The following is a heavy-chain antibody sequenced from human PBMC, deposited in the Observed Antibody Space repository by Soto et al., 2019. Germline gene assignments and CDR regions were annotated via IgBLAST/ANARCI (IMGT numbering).Heavy chain of an antibody. J-gene: IGHJ6*02. V-gene: IGHV1-18*04. CDR3: ARDWRSGYYYYYHYGLAV. CDR2: ISAYNGNT. CDR1: GYTFTSYG. Sequence: ASVKVSCKASGYTFTSYGISWVRQAPGQGLEWMGWISAYNGNTNYAQKLQGRVTMTTDTSTSTAYMELRSLRSDDTAVYYCARDWRSGYYYYYHYGLAVSGQGTTDPVSS. D-gene: IGHD3-3*01.